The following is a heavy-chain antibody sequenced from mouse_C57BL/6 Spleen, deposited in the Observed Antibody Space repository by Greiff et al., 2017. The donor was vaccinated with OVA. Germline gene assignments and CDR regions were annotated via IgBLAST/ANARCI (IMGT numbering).Heavy chain of an antibody. CDR1: GFTFSSYA. Sequence: DVHLVESGEGLVKPGGSLKLSCAASGFTFSSYAMSWVRQTPEKRLEWVAYISSGGDYIYYADTVKGRFTISRDNARNTLYLQMSSLKSEDTAMYYCTRVLWDWYFDVWGTGTTVTVSS. V-gene: IGHV5-9-1*02. D-gene: IGHD6-2*01. CDR3: TRVLWDWYFDV. J-gene: IGHJ1*03. CDR2: ISSGGDYI.